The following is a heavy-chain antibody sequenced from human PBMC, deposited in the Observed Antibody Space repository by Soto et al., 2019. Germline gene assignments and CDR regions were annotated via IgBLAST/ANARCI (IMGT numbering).Heavy chain of an antibody. J-gene: IGHJ3*02. D-gene: IGHD6-19*01. Sequence: QVQLVESGGGLVKPGESLRLSCAASGFTFSDYYMGWVRQAPGKGLEWVSYISTGSTYTQYADSVKGRFTISRDNAKNSLYLQMNSLRVEDTAVYYCARAVAEAFDIWGQGTMVTVSS. CDR3: ARAVAEAFDI. CDR1: GFTFSDYY. V-gene: IGHV3-11*05. CDR2: ISTGSTYT.